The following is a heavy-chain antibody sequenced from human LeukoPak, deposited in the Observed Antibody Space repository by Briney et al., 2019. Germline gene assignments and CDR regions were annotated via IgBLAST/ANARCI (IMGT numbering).Heavy chain of an antibody. D-gene: IGHD3-22*01. J-gene: IGHJ4*02. CDR2: IWYDGSNK. Sequence: PGRSPRLSCAASGFTFSSYGMHWVRQAPGKGPEWVAVIWYDGSNKYYADSVKGRFTISRDNSKNTLYLQMNSLRAEDTAVYYCARGPSTYYYDSSGLRVPYYFDYWGQGTLVTVSS. CDR3: ARGPSTYYYDSSGLRVPYYFDY. V-gene: IGHV3-33*01. CDR1: GFTFSSYG.